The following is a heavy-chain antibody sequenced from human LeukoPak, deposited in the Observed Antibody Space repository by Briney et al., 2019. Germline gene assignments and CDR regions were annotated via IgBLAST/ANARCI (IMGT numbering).Heavy chain of an antibody. V-gene: IGHV3-30*02. D-gene: IGHD1-26*01. Sequence: PGGSLRLSCAASGFTFSSYGMHWVRQAPGKGLEWVAFIRYDGSNKYYADSVKGRFTISRDNSKNTLYLQMNSLRAEDTAVYYCARDPSMVGATIYYWGQGTLVTVSS. CDR1: GFTFSSYG. CDR3: ARDPSMVGATIYY. J-gene: IGHJ4*02. CDR2: IRYDGSNK.